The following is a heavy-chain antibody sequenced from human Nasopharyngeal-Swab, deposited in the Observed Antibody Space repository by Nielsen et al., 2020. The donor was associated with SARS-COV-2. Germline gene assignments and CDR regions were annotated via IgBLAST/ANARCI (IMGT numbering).Heavy chain of an antibody. CDR2: INHSGST. Sequence: WIRQPPGKGLGWIGEINHSGSTNYNPSLKSRVTISVDTSKNQFSLKLSSVTAADTAVYYCARPTTLGYYYGMDVWGQGTTVTVSS. J-gene: IGHJ6*02. D-gene: IGHD1-14*01. CDR3: ARPTTLGYYYGMDV. V-gene: IGHV4-34*01.